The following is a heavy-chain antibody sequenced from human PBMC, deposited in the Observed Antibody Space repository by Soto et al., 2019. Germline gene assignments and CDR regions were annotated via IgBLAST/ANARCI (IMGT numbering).Heavy chain of an antibody. CDR1: GFTFSSYG. J-gene: IGHJ4*02. Sequence: PGGSLRLSCAASGFTFSSYGIHWVRQAPGKGLEWVALISSDGSNKYYADSVKGRFTISRDNSKDTLYLQMNSLRAEDTAMYYCAKDAPYYHDSSGYYGPFDYWGQGTLVTVSS. D-gene: IGHD3-22*01. CDR3: AKDAPYYHDSSGYYGPFDY. V-gene: IGHV3-30*18. CDR2: ISSDGSNK.